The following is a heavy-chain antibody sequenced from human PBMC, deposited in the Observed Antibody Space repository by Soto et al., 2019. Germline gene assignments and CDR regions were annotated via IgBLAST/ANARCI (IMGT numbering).Heavy chain of an antibody. J-gene: IGHJ6*02. V-gene: IGHV4-39*01. CDR1: GGSISSSSYY. CDR2: IYYSGST. D-gene: IGHD6-13*01. Sequence: SETLSLTCTVSGGSISSSSYYWGWIRQPPGKGLEWIGSIYYSGSTYYNPSLKSRVTISVDTSKNQFSLKLSSVTAADTAVYYCARHWRGSSPYGMDVWGQGTTVTVSS. CDR3: ARHWRGSSPYGMDV.